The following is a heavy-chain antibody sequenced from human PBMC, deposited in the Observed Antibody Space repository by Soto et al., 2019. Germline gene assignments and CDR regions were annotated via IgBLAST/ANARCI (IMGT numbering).Heavy chain of an antibody. Sequence: PSETLSLTCAVSGYSISTGFNWGWIRQPPGKGLEWIGEINHSGSTNYNPSLKSRVTISVDTSKNQFSLKLSSVTAADTAVYYCARAPAYCGGDCSSYFDYWGQGTLVTVSS. J-gene: IGHJ4*02. V-gene: IGHV4-38-2*01. CDR1: GYSISTGFN. CDR2: INHSGST. D-gene: IGHD2-21*02. CDR3: ARAPAYCGGDCSSYFDY.